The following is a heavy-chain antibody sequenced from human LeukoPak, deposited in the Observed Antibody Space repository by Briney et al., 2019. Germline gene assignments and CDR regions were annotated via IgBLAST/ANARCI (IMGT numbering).Heavy chain of an antibody. CDR2: ISGSGST. V-gene: IGHV3-23*01. Sequence: GGSLRLSCAASGFTFNSYAMSWVRQAPGKGLEWVSSISGSGSTYYADSAKGRFTISRSSSKNTIYLQMNSLRAEDTVIYYCAKVLRGLAYYGDYSDWGQGTLVTVSS. CDR3: AKVLRGLAYYGDYSD. J-gene: IGHJ4*02. CDR1: GFTFNSYA. D-gene: IGHD4-17*01.